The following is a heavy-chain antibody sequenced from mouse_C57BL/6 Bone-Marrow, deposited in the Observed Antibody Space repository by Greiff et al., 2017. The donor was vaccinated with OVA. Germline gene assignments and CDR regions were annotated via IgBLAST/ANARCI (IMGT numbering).Heavy chain of an antibody. CDR3: ARMDY. CDR1: GFSLTSYG. J-gene: IGHJ2*01. V-gene: IGHV2-2*01. CDR2: IWSGGST. Sequence: VQVVESGPGLVQPSQSLSITCTASGFSLTSYGVHWVRQSPGQGLEWLGVIWSGGSTDYNAAFISRLSISKDNSKCQVFFKMNSLQADDTAIYYCARMDYWGQGTTLTVSS.